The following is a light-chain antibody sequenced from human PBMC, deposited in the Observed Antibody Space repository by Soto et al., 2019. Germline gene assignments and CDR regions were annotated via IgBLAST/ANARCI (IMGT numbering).Light chain of an antibody. Sequence: DIQMTQSPSSLSASVGDRVTITCLASQSISTYLNWYQQKPGKAPKLLILVASTLPSGVPSRFSGSGSGTDFTLTISSLQPEDFATYYCQQSYSNTQTFGQGTKVDI. CDR2: VAS. CDR1: QSISTY. V-gene: IGKV1-39*01. J-gene: IGKJ1*01. CDR3: QQSYSNTQT.